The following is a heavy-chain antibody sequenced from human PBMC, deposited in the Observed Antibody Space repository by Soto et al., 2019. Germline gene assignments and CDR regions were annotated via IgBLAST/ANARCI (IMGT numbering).Heavy chain of an antibody. CDR1: GFTFTKFG. V-gene: IGHV3-33*06. CDR2: IWYDGSHK. CDR3: AKGSTRWLESLLHY. Sequence: PGGSLRLSCAASGFTFTKFGMHWVRQAPGKGLEWVAIIWYDGSHKYYADSVKGRFTISRDNSKNTVSLHMDSLGAEDTAMYYCAKGSTRWLESLLHYWGQGTLVTVSS. D-gene: IGHD5-12*01. J-gene: IGHJ4*02.